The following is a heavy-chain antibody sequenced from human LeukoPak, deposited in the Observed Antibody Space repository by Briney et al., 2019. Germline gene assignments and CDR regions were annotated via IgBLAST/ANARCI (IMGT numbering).Heavy chain of an antibody. CDR1: GFTFSSYA. CDR3: ARDYDILTGYYNP. Sequence: GGSLRLSCAASGFTFSSYALSWVRQAPGKGLEWVSTISGSGGSTYYADSVKGRFTISRDNSKNTLYLQMNSLRAEDTAVYYCARDYDILTGYYNPWGQGTLVTVSS. D-gene: IGHD3-9*01. CDR2: ISGSGGST. J-gene: IGHJ5*02. V-gene: IGHV3-23*01.